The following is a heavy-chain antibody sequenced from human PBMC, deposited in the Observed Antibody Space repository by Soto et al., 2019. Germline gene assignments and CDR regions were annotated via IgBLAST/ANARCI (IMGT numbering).Heavy chain of an antibody. D-gene: IGHD6-19*01. CDR3: ARVSVAVAGTKGENY. CDR2: IIPIFGTA. J-gene: IGHJ4*02. CDR1: GGTFSSYA. Sequence: SVKVSCKASGGTFSSYAISWLRQAPGQGLEWMGGIIPIFGTANYAQKFQGRVTITADESTSTAYMELSSLRSEDTAVYYCARVSVAVAGTKGENYWGQGTLVTVSS. V-gene: IGHV1-69*13.